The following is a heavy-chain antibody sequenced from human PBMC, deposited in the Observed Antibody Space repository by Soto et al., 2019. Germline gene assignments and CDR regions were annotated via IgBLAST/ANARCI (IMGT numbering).Heavy chain of an antibody. D-gene: IGHD6-13*01. V-gene: IGHV3-23*01. CDR3: AKDSTFGYSSSGWFDP. CDR2: ISGSGGST. CDR1: GFTFSSYA. J-gene: IGHJ5*02. Sequence: AGGSLRLSCAASGFTFSSYAMSWVRQAPGKGLEWVSAISGSGGSTYYADSVKGRFTISRDNSKNTLYLQMNSLRAEDTAVYYCAKDSTFGYSSSGWFDPWGQGTLVTVSS.